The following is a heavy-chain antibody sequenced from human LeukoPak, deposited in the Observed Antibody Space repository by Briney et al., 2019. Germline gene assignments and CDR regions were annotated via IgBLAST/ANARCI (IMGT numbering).Heavy chain of an antibody. V-gene: IGHV1-46*01. J-gene: IGHJ4*02. D-gene: IGHD6-13*01. CDR1: GYTFTSYG. Sequence: GASVKVSCKASGYTFTSYGISWVRQAPGQGLEWMGIINPSGGSTSYAQKFQGRVTMTRGMSTSTVYMELSSLRSEDTAVYYCARDLGIAAAGMAYWGQGTLVTVSS. CDR2: INPSGGST. CDR3: ARDLGIAAAGMAY.